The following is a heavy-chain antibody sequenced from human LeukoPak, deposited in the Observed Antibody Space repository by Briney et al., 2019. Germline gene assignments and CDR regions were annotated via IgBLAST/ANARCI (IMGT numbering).Heavy chain of an antibody. CDR2: IWYDGSNK. V-gene: IGHV3-33*01. Sequence: GGSLRLSCAASGFTFSSYGMHWVRQAPGKGLEWVAVIWYDGSNKYYADSVKGRSTISRDNSKNTLYLQMNSLRAVDTAVYYCTGGSDKVLSGEYYYYMDVWGTGTTVTVSS. D-gene: IGHD2/OR15-2a*01. CDR3: TGGSDKVLSGEYYYYMDV. CDR1: GFTFSSYG. J-gene: IGHJ6*03.